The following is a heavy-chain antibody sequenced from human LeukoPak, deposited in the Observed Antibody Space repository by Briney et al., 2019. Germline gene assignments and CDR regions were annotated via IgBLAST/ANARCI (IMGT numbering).Heavy chain of an antibody. J-gene: IGHJ6*02. CDR2: IYYSGST. CDR3: ARGVRKSDYYGSGSYYYYYYGMDV. V-gene: IGHV4-31*03. D-gene: IGHD3-10*01. Sequence: SETLSLTCTVSGGSISSGGYYWSWIRQHPGKGLEWIGYIYYSGSTYYNPSLKSRVTISVDTSKNQFSLKLSSVTAADTAVYYCARGVRKSDYYGSGSYYYYYYGMDVWGQGTTVTVSS. CDR1: GGSISSGGYY.